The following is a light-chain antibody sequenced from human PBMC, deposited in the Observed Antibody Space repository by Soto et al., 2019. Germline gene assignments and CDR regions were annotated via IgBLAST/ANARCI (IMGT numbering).Light chain of an antibody. V-gene: IGKV1-6*01. Sequence: AIRVTQSPSSLSASVGDRVTITCRASQGIRYDLGWYQQKPGKAPKLLIYAASSLQSGVPSRFSGSGSGTDFTLTISSLQPEDFATYYCLQDYNYPITFGQGTRLEIK. CDR2: AAS. CDR1: QGIRYD. J-gene: IGKJ5*01. CDR3: LQDYNYPIT.